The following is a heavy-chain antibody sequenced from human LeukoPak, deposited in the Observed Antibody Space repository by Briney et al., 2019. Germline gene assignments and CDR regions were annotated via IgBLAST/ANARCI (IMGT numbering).Heavy chain of an antibody. CDR3: ARDRWDTAMASFDY. V-gene: IGHV3-21*01. Sequence: PGGSLRLSCAASGFTFSSYAMSWVRQAPGKGLEWVSSISSSSSYIYYADSVKGRFTISRDNAKNSLYLQMNSLRAEDTAVYYCARDRWDTAMASFDYWGQGTLVTVSS. CDR1: GFTFSSYA. D-gene: IGHD5-18*01. J-gene: IGHJ4*02. CDR2: ISSSSSYI.